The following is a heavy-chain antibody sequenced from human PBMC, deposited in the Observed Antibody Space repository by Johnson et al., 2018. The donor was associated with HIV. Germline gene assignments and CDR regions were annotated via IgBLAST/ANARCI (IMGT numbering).Heavy chain of an antibody. Sequence: QVQLVESGGGVVQPGRSLRLSCAASGFSFSSYGMAWVRQAPGKGLEWVTVISFAGVKTYYADSVKGRFTISSDNSKNTLYLQMNSLRAEDTAVYYCARAPGAGDAFDIWGQGTMVTVSS. D-gene: IGHD7-27*01. CDR2: ISFAGVKT. J-gene: IGHJ3*02. CDR3: ARAPGAGDAFDI. V-gene: IGHV3-33*08. CDR1: GFSFSSYG.